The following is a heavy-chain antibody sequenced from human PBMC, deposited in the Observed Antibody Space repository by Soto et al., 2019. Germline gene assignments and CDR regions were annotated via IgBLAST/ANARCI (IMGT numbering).Heavy chain of an antibody. CDR2: INPNSGNI. D-gene: IGHD3-10*01. CDR1: GNTFTSYD. Sequence: ASVKVSCKASGNTFTSYDINGVRQATGHGLEWTGWINPNSGNIGYAQKFQGRVTMTGDTAIRTAYMEVSRLRSDDTAVYYCARGRASGSYYLLDYWGQGTLVTVSS. J-gene: IGHJ4*02. CDR3: ARGRASGSYYLLDY. V-gene: IGHV1-8*01.